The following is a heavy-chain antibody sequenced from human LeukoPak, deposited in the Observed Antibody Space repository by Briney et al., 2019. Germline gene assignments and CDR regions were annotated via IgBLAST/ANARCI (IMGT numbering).Heavy chain of an antibody. CDR2: ISYDGSNK. J-gene: IGHJ6*04. V-gene: IGHV3-30*18. CDR3: AKGTGSYDRYYYYGMDV. D-gene: IGHD3-10*01. Sequence: GGSLRLSCAASGFTFSSYGMHWVRQAPGNGLEWVAVISYDGSNKYYADSVKGRFTISSDNSKNTLYLQMNSLRAEDTAVYYCAKGTGSYDRYYYYGMDVWGKGTTVTVSS. CDR1: GFTFSSYG.